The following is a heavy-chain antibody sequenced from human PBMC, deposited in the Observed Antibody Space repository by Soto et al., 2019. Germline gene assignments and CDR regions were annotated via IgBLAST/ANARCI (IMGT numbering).Heavy chain of an antibody. CDR2: IYYSGST. V-gene: IGHV4-59*08. CDR1: GGSISSYY. Sequence: SETLSLTCTVSGGSISSYYWSWIRQPPGKGLEWIGYIYYSGSTNYNPSLKSRVTISVDTSKNQFSLKLSSVTAADTAVYYCARHRSTMTTVTIYYYYYMDVWGKGTTVTVSS. D-gene: IGHD4-4*01. CDR3: ARHRSTMTTVTIYYYYYMDV. J-gene: IGHJ6*03.